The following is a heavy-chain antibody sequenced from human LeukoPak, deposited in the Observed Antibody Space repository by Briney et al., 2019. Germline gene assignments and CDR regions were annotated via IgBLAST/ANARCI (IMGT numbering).Heavy chain of an antibody. D-gene: IGHD6-19*01. CDR1: GFTFSSYW. CDR2: IKQDGSEK. Sequence: GGSLRLSCAASGFTFSSYWISWVRQAPGKGLEWVANIKQDGSEKYYVDSVRGRFTISRDNAKNSLYLQMNSLRAEDTAVYYCARDRRHPIAVAAHFDYWGQGTLVTVSS. CDR3: ARDRRHPIAVAAHFDY. J-gene: IGHJ4*02. V-gene: IGHV3-7*04.